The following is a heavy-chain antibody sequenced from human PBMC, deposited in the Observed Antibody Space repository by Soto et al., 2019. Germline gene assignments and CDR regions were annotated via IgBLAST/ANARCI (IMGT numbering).Heavy chain of an antibody. CDR3: AREDDGGDRDYYGLDV. J-gene: IGHJ6*02. V-gene: IGHV4-30-4*01. CDR2: IHYSGSI. D-gene: IGHD2-21*02. CDR1: GGSISTDHYH. Sequence: QVQLQESGPGLVRPSQTLSLTCTVSGGSISTDHYHWTWIRQTPGKGLEWIGYIHYSGSIHFNPSLQSRVSMSEDTSKNLFSLKLSSVTAADTAVYFCAREDDGGDRDYYGLDVWGQGTTVTVSS.